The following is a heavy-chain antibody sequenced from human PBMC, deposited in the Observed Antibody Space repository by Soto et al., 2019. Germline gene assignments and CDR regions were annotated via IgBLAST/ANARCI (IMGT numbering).Heavy chain of an antibody. D-gene: IGHD2-15*01. Sequence: EVKLVESGGGLVEPGGSLRLSCAASGFIFTNAWMNWVRQAPGKGLEWVGRIKSKSDGGTADYAAPVKGRFTMSRDDSKDTVDLQMSSLKTEDTAVYYCTTGLVGSSYNPWGQGTLVTVSS. J-gene: IGHJ5*02. CDR1: GFIFTNAW. CDR3: TTGLVGSSYNP. CDR2: IKSKSDGGTA. V-gene: IGHV3-15*07.